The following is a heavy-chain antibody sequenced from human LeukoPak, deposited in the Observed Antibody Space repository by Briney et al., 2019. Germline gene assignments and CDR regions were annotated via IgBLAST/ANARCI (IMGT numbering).Heavy chain of an antibody. D-gene: IGHD1-1*01. CDR3: ATDDVTTGTKTALGY. CDR2: ISSSSSYI. Sequence: GGSLRLSCAASGFTFSSYSMNWVRQAPGKGLEWVSSISSSSSYIYYADSVKGRFTISRGNAKNSLYLQMNSLRSEDTAVYYCATDDVTTGTKTALGYWGQGTLVTVSS. J-gene: IGHJ4*02. V-gene: IGHV3-21*04. CDR1: GFTFSSYS.